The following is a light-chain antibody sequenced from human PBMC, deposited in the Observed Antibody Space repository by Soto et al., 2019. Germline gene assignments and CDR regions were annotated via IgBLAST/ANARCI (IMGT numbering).Light chain of an antibody. V-gene: IGKV1-5*01. CDR1: QSVSRR. CDR2: DAS. J-gene: IGKJ2*01. Sequence: DIQMTQSPSTLSASVGDRITITCRASQSVSRRLAWYQQKPGKAPKLLIYDASSLKSGVPARFSGRGSGTELTLIISSLQPDDCATYYCHTYNSYSLHTFGHGTKLEIK. CDR3: HTYNSYSLHT.